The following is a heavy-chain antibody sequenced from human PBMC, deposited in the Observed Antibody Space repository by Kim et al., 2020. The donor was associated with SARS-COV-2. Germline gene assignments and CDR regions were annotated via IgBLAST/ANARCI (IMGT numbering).Heavy chain of an antibody. D-gene: IGHD2-8*01. V-gene: IGHV4-39*01. Sequence: NPSLKSRVTISVDTSKNQFSLKLSSVTAADTAVYYCARITEFVLKEYFQHWGQGTLVTVSS. J-gene: IGHJ1*01. CDR3: ARITEFVLKEYFQH.